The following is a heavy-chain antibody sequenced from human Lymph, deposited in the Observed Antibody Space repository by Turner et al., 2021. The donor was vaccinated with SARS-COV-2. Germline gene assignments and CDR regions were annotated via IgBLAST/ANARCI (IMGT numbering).Heavy chain of an antibody. CDR1: RYTFIGYY. CDR3: ARDVERYEDFWSGYSGGYGRDV. V-gene: IGHV1-2*06. J-gene: IGHJ6*02. CDR2: LNPNSGGI. D-gene: IGHD3-3*01. Sequence: QVQLVQSSAEGQKPAASVLVSCKASRYTFIGYYMHWVRQAAGQGLEWMGRLNPNSGGINDAQKSQGRVTITRDTVISTAYMALSRLRTDETAVYYCARDVERYEDFWSGYSGGYGRDVWGQGTMVTVSS.